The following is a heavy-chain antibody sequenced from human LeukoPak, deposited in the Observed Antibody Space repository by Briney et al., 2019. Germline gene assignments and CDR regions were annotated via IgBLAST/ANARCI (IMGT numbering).Heavy chain of an antibody. CDR3: ARGLTGGSGNYFYFDF. Sequence: GGSLRLSCVASGFTFNNYGIHCVRQAPGKGLEWVAVISCDGSHKYYADSVKGRFTISRDNSKNSLYLQMNSLRAEDTAVYYCARGLTGGSGNYFYFDFWGQGTLVTFSS. CDR2: ISCDGSHK. D-gene: IGHD3-10*01. V-gene: IGHV3-30*03. CDR1: GFTFNNYG. J-gene: IGHJ4*02.